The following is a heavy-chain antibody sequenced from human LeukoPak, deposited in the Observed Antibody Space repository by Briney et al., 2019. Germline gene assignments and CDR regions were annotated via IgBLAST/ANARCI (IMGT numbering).Heavy chain of an antibody. CDR2: INPNSGAT. Sequence: ASVKVSCKASGYTFIANYIHWVRQAPGQGLEWMGWINPNSGATDYAQKFQGRVTMTRDTSIRTAYMDLSRLRLDDTAVYFCARVRVASAGDYWGQGTLVTVSS. CDR3: ARVRVASAGDY. J-gene: IGHJ4*02. V-gene: IGHV1-2*02. D-gene: IGHD6-13*01. CDR1: GYTFIANY.